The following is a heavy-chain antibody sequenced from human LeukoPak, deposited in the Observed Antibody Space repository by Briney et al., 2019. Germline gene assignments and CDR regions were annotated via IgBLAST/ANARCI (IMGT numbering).Heavy chain of an antibody. CDR2: INNDGSST. Sequence: GGSLRLSCAASGFPFSPYWMHWVRQAPGKGLVWVSRINNDGSSTMYADSVKGRFTISRDNARNTLYLQMNSLRDDDTAVYYCARDYNSSPDYWGQGTPVTVSS. J-gene: IGHJ4*02. D-gene: IGHD6-13*01. CDR1: GFPFSPYW. V-gene: IGHV3-74*03. CDR3: ARDYNSSPDY.